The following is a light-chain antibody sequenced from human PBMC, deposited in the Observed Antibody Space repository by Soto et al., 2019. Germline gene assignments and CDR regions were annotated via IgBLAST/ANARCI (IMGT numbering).Light chain of an antibody. J-gene: IGKJ2*01. CDR1: QSVSSY. Sequence: EIVLTQSPATLSLSPGERATLSCRASQSVSSYLAWYQQKLGQAPRLLIYDASNRATGIPPRFSGSGSGTDFTLTISSLEPEDFAVYYCQQRSNWPRTFGQGTKLEIK. CDR2: DAS. V-gene: IGKV3-11*01. CDR3: QQRSNWPRT.